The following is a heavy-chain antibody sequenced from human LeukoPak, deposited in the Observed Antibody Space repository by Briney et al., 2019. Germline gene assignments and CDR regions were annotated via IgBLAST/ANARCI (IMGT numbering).Heavy chain of an antibody. CDR2: INSISGEI. CDR3: ARDHVDY. V-gene: IGHV3-48*02. J-gene: IGHJ4*02. Sequence: GGSLRLSCVASGFTFSYYSMNWVRHAPGKGLEWVSYINSISGEIWYADSVKGRLTISRDDAKNSLYLQMNSLRDEDTAVYYCARDHVDYWGQGTLVTVSS. CDR1: GFTFSYYS.